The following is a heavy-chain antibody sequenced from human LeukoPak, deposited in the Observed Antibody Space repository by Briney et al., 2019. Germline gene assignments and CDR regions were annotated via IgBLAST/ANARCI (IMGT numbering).Heavy chain of an antibody. CDR3: ARGYFSSSLKY. Sequence: PGGSLRLSCAASGFTFSSYAMHWVRQAPGKGLEWVAVISYDGSNKYYADSVEGRFTISRDNSKNTLYLQMNSLRAEDTAVYYCARGYFSSSLKYWGQGTLVTVSS. CDR1: GFTFSSYA. D-gene: IGHD3-10*01. V-gene: IGHV3-30-3*01. CDR2: ISYDGSNK. J-gene: IGHJ4*02.